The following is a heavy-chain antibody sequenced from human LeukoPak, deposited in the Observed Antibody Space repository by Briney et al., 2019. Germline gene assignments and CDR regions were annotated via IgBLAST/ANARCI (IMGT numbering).Heavy chain of an antibody. CDR2: IYTSGST. CDR3: ARLSSTWYQDWYFDL. D-gene: IGHD6-13*01. V-gene: IGHV4-4*07. Sequence: PSETLSLTCTVSGGSISSYDWSWIRQPAGKGLEWIGRIYTSGSTNYNPSLKSRVTMSVDTSKNQFSLKLTSVTAADTAVYYCARLSSTWYQDWYFDLWGRGTLVTVSS. CDR1: GGSISSYD. J-gene: IGHJ2*01.